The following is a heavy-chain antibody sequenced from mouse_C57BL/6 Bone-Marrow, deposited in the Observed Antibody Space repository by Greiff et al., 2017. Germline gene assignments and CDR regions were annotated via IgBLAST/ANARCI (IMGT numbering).Heavy chain of an antibody. CDR3: ARDGNPFAY. CDR2: ISDGGSYT. D-gene: IGHD2-1*01. CDR1: GFTFSSYD. V-gene: IGHV5-4*01. Sequence: EVQRVESGGGLVKPGGSLKLSCAASGFTFSSYDMSWVRQTPEKRLEWVATISDGGSYTYYPDNVKGRFTISRDNAKNNLYLQMSHLKSEDTAMYYCARDGNPFAYWGQGTLVTVSA. J-gene: IGHJ3*01.